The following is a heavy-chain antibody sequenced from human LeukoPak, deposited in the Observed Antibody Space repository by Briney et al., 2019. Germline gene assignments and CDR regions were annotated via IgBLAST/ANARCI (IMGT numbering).Heavy chain of an antibody. Sequence: GGSLRLSCAASGFTFSSYSMNWVRQAPGKGLEWVSFISSSSTYIYYADSVKGRFTISRDNAKNSLYLQMNSLRAEDTAVYYCVRDRYSSDVQYYFDYWGQGTLVTVSS. V-gene: IGHV3-21*01. J-gene: IGHJ4*02. CDR1: GFTFSSYS. CDR3: VRDRYSSDVQYYFDY. CDR2: ISSSSTYI. D-gene: IGHD6-19*01.